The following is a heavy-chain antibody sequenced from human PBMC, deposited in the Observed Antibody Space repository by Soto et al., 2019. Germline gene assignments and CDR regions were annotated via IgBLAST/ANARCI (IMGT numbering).Heavy chain of an antibody. D-gene: IGHD3-22*01. CDR1: GDNVSSTGAP. J-gene: IGHJ2*01. CDR3: RTPRYKLFPYTTLFDL. V-gene: IGHV6-1*01. CDR2: TYYRSKWYD. Sequence: SQTHSLTCPISGDNVSSTGAPWYRIRQSPSRGLEWLGRTYYRSKWYDDYAVSVKSRISINPDTSRNQFSLQLNSVTPEDTAVMIRRTPRYKLFPYTTLFDLWGRGTLVTVSS.